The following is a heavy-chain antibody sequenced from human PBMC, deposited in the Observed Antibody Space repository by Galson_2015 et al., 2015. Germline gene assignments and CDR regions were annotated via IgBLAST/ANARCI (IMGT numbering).Heavy chain of an antibody. CDR3: ARGLRQTYAFDI. D-gene: IGHD5-12*01. J-gene: IGHJ3*02. Sequence: SLRLSCAASGFTVSNDYMSWVRQASGKGLEWVSVIYRDGTTFYADSVKGRFTISRDNSKNMLYLQMNSLRAEDTAVYYCARGLRQTYAFDIWGQGTMVTVSS. CDR1: GFTVSNDY. CDR2: IYRDGTT. V-gene: IGHV3-53*01.